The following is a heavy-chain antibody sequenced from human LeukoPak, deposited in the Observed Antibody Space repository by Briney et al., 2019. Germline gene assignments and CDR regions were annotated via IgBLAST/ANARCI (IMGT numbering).Heavy chain of an antibody. D-gene: IGHD5-24*01. CDR3: ARVRGEGYKLYYYDYFMDV. Sequence: GGSLRLSCAASGFTFSSYGMHWVRQAPGKGLEWVAFIRYDGSNKYYADSVKGRFTISRDNSKNTLYLQMNSLRAEDTAVYYCARVRGEGYKLYYYDYFMDVWGIGTPVTVSS. J-gene: IGHJ6*03. CDR1: GFTFSSYG. CDR2: IRYDGSNK. V-gene: IGHV3-30*02.